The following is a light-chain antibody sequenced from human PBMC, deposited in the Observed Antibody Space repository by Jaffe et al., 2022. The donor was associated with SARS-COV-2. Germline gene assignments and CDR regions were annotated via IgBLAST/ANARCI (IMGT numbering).Light chain of an antibody. V-gene: IGKV3-20*01. CDR2: GAS. J-gene: IGKJ4*01. Sequence: EIVLTQSPGTLSLSPGERATLSCRASQSISYNHLAWYQQKLGQAPRLLIYGASSRATGIPDRFSGSGSGTDFTLTISRLEPEDFVVYYCQQYDTSPPIAFGGGTKVEI. CDR3: QQYDTSPPIA. CDR1: QSISYNH.